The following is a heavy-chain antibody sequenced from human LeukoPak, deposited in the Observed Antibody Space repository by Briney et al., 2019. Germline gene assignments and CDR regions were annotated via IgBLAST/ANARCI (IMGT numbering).Heavy chain of an antibody. CDR2: MNPNSGNT. V-gene: IGHV1-8*01. D-gene: IGHD4-17*01. Sequence: ASVKVSCKASGYTFTSYDINWVRQATGHGLEWMGWMNPNSGNTGYAQKFQGRVTMTRNTSISTAYMELSSLRSEDTAVYYCAVGVYGDYENWFDPWGQGTLVTVSS. J-gene: IGHJ5*02. CDR3: AVGVYGDYENWFDP. CDR1: GYTFTSYD.